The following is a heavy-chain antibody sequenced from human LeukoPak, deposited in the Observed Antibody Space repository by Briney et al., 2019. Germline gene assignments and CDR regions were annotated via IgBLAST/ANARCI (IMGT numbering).Heavy chain of an antibody. Sequence: ASVKVSCMASRYTFTSYDINWVRQAPGEGLEWMGWMNPNSGNTGYAQKFQGRVTMTRNTSISTAYMELSSLRSEDTAVYYCARVLRSEVLCADYGSGIGYFDYWGQGTLVTVSS. D-gene: IGHD3-10*01. CDR1: RYTFTSYD. CDR2: MNPNSGNT. V-gene: IGHV1-8*01. CDR3: ARVLRSEVLCADYGSGIGYFDY. J-gene: IGHJ4*02.